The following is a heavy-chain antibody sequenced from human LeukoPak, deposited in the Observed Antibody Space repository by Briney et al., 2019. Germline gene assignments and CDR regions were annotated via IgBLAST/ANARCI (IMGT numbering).Heavy chain of an antibody. CDR1: GLTFSSYS. CDR2: ISSSSSYI. J-gene: IGHJ4*02. Sequence: GGSLRLSCAASGLTFSSYSMNWVRQAPGKGLEWVSSISSSSSYIYYADSVKGRFTISRDNAKNSLYLQMNSLRAEDTAVYYCARGARGYYDSSGYYFYYWGQGTLVTVSS. CDR3: ARGARGYYDSSGYYFYY. D-gene: IGHD3-22*01. V-gene: IGHV3-21*01.